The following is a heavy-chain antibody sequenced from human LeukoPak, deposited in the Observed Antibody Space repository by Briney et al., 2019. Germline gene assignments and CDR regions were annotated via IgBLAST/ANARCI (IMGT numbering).Heavy chain of an antibody. J-gene: IGHJ4*02. CDR2: ISSSGSTI. V-gene: IGHV3-48*04. D-gene: IGHD5-18*01. Sequence: GGSLRLSCAASGFTFSSYGMHWVRQAPGKGLEWVSYISSSGSTIYYADSVKGRFTISRDNAKNSLYLQMNSLRAEDTAAYYCARALGYSMGTNFDYWGRGTLVTVSS. CDR3: ARALGYSMGTNFDY. CDR1: GFTFSSYG.